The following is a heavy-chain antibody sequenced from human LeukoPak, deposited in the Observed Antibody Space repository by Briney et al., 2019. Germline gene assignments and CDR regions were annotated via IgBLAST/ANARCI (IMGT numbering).Heavy chain of an antibody. CDR3: ASHVDTAMANPDY. D-gene: IGHD5-18*01. CDR2: MNPNSGNT. V-gene: IGHV1-8*01. CDR1: GYTFTSYD. Sequence: GASVRVSCKASGYTFTSYDINWVRQATGQGLEWMGWMNPNSGNTGYAQKFQGRVTITADKSTSTAYMELSSLRSEDTAVYYCASHVDTAMANPDYWGQGTLVTVSS. J-gene: IGHJ4*02.